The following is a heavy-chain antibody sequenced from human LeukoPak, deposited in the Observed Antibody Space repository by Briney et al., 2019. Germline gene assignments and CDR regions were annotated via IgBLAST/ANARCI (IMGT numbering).Heavy chain of an antibody. CDR2: ICGRGGST. D-gene: IGHD4-23*01. CDR1: GFTLSSYA. CDR3: AKSGNSFQYYYMDV. Sequence: GGSLRLSCAASGFTLSSYAMSWVRQAPGKGLEWVSAICGRGGSTYYADSVKGGFTISRDNSKNTLYLKMNSLSAEDTAVYYCAKSGNSFQYYYMDVWGKGTTVTVSS. V-gene: IGHV3-23*01. J-gene: IGHJ6*03.